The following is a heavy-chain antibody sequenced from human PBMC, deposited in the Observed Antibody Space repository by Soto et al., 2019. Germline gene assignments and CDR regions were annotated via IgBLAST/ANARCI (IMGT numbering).Heavy chain of an antibody. Sequence: EVQLVESGGGLVQPGGSLRLSCAASGFTFSDHYMDWVRQAPGKGLEWVGRSKNKADSYTTEYAAAVKGSFTISRDGSKNSLFLQMNRLKTEDTAVYYCTVWGSGNDFGAAWGQGILVTVSS. CDR1: GFTFSDHY. V-gene: IGHV3-72*01. CDR2: SKNKADSYTT. D-gene: IGHD3-10*01. CDR3: TVWGSGNDFGAA. J-gene: IGHJ4*02.